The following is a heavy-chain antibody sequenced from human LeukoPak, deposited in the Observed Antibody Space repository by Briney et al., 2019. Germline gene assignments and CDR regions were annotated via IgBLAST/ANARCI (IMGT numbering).Heavy chain of an antibody. Sequence: KVSCKASGGTFSSYAISWVRQMPGKGLEWMGRIDPSDSYTNYSPSFQGHVTISDDKSISTAYLQWSSLKASDTAMYYCARHYSNDAMDVWGQGTTVTVSS. CDR1: GGTFSSYA. CDR2: IDPSDSYT. J-gene: IGHJ6*02. V-gene: IGHV5-10-1*01. D-gene: IGHD4-11*01. CDR3: ARHYSNDAMDV.